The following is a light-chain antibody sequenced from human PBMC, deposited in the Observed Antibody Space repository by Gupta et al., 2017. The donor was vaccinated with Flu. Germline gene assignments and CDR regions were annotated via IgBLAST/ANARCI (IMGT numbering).Light chain of an antibody. CDR2: GAC. CDR3: QHYNSPYT. V-gene: IGKV3-20*01. CDR1: QSVSSSY. Sequence: EIVLTQSPGTLSLSPGERATLSCRASQSVSSSYLAWYQQKPGQAPRLLIYGACNRATGIPDRFSGSGSETDFTLTRNRRETEDFAVYYGQHYNSPYTFGQGTKVEIE. J-gene: IGKJ2*01.